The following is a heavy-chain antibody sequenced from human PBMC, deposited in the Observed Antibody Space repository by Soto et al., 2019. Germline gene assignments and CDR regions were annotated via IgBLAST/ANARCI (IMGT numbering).Heavy chain of an antibody. J-gene: IGHJ6*03. CDR2: INSDGSST. D-gene: IGHD2-2*01. V-gene: IGHV3-74*01. CDR1: GFTFSSYW. Sequence: GGSLRLSCAASGFTFSSYWMHWVRQAPGKGLVWVSRINSDGSSTSYADSVKGRFTISRDNAKNTLYLQMNSLRAEDTAVYYCARLTNLYQLPETYYYYYMDVWGKGTTVTVSS. CDR3: ARLTNLYQLPETYYYYYMDV.